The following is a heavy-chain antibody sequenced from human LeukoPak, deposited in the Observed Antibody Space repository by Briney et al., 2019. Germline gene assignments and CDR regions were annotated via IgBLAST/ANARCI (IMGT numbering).Heavy chain of an antibody. V-gene: IGHV1-2*06. CDR3: ARDQARTTTWYLYMNF. CDR1: GYTFTGYY. J-gene: IGHJ4*02. D-gene: IGHD3/OR15-3a*01. CDR2: IDPDSGVT. Sequence: ASVRVSCKASGYTFTGYYIHWVRQAPGQGLEWMGRIDPDSGVTKSAQKFQARVTMTRDTSITTAYMELSGLTSDDTAVYYCARDQARTTTWYLYMNFWGQGTLVTVSS.